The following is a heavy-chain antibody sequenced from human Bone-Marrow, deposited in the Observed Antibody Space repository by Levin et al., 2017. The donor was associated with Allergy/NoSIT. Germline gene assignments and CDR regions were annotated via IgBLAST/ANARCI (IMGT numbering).Heavy chain of an antibody. CDR2: IYHVGIA. V-gene: IGHV4/OR15-8*01. J-gene: IGHJ3*02. CDR3: AMGRYFGEPLLMRAFDT. CDR1: GTSISSTYW. D-gene: IGHD3-10*01. Sequence: SETLSLTCFVSGTSISSTYWWTWVRQSPEKGLEWIGEIYHVGIAKYNPSLKGRVAISVDKSTNEFSLKLTSVTAADTAKYYCAMGRYFGEPLLMRAFDTWGRGTMVIVSS.